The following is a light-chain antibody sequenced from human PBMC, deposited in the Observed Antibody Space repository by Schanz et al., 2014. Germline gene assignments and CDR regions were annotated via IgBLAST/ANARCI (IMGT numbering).Light chain of an antibody. CDR2: SNN. V-gene: IGLV1-44*01. CDR3: CSYAGSYTLV. Sequence: QSVLTQPPSASGTPGQRVTISCSGSSSNIGSNTVNWYQQLPGTAPKLLIYSNNQRPSGVPDRFSASKSGTSASLAITGLQSEDEADYYCCSYAGSYTLVFGGGTKLTVL. CDR1: SSNIGSNT. J-gene: IGLJ2*01.